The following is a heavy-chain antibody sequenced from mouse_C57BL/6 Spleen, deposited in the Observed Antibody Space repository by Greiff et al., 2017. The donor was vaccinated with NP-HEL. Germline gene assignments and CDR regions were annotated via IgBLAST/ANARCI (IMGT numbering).Heavy chain of an antibody. D-gene: IGHD2-4*01. Sequence: QVHVKQPGAELVRPGSSVKLSCKASGYTFTSYWMHWVKQRPIQGLEWIGNIDPSDSETHYNQKFKDKATLTVDKSSSTAYMQLSSLTSEDSAVYYCARDYDYDEGDYWGQGTTLTVSS. V-gene: IGHV1-52*01. J-gene: IGHJ2*01. CDR2: IDPSDSET. CDR3: ARDYDYDEGDY. CDR1: GYTFTSYW.